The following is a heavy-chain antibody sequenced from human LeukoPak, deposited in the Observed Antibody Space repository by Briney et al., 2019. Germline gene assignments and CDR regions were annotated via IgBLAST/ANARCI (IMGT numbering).Heavy chain of an antibody. J-gene: IGHJ4*03. CDR1: GYTFTGYY. Sequence: GASVKVSCKASGYTFTGYYIHWVRQAPGQGLEWMGWINPNSGGTKYAQKFQGRVTVTGDTSINTAYMELSRLTSEDTAVYFCARDPYYTNSFDYWGQGTTVTVSS. D-gene: IGHD2/OR15-2a*01. V-gene: IGHV1-2*02. CDR3: ARDPYYTNSFDY. CDR2: INPNSGGT.